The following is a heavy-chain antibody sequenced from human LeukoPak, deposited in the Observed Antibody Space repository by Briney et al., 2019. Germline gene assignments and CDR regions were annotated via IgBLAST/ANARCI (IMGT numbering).Heavy chain of an antibody. D-gene: IGHD5-24*01. Sequence: TGGSLRLSCAASGFTFSNAWMSWVRQAPGKGLEWVGHIKSKTDGGTTDYAAPVKGRFTISRDDSKNTLYLQMDSLKTEDTAVYYCTTEAGDDWGQGTLVTVSS. CDR3: TTEAGDD. CDR2: IKSKTDGGTT. V-gene: IGHV3-15*01. CDR1: GFTFSNAW. J-gene: IGHJ4*02.